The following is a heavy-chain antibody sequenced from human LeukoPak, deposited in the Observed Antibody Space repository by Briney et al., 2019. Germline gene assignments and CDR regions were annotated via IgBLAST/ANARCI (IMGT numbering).Heavy chain of an antibody. CDR1: GFTFSSHW. D-gene: IGHD6-19*01. J-gene: IGHJ4*02. CDR2: INSDGSST. Sequence: GGSLRLSCAASGFTFSSHWMHWVRQAPGEGLVWVSRINSDGSSTVYADSVKGRFTISRDNAKNTLYLQMNSLRGEDTAVYYCASSPAVEGDYWGQGTLVTVSS. CDR3: ASSPAVEGDY. V-gene: IGHV3-74*01.